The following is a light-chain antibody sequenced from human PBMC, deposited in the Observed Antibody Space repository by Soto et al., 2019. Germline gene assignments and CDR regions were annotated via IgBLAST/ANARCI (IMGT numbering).Light chain of an antibody. J-gene: IGKJ5*01. CDR3: QQYKNWPL. Sequence: EIVLTQSPATLSLSPGERATLSCRASQSVSSYLAWYQQRPGQAPRLLIHDASHRAAGIPARFSGSGFGTEFTLTISSLQSEDFAVYYCQQYKNWPLFGQGTRLEIK. CDR1: QSVSSY. V-gene: IGKV3-11*01. CDR2: DAS.